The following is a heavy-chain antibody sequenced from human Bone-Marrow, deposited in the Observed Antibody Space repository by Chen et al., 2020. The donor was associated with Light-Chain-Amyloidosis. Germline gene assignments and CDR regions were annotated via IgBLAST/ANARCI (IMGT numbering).Heavy chain of an antibody. D-gene: IGHD4-17*01. CDR1: GDSISSGDYY. J-gene: IGHJ6*02. Sequence: QVQLQESGPGLVKPSQTLSLTCSVSGDSISSGDYYWSWIRQHPGKGLEWIGYIYYSGNTYYNPSLKSRVTISVDTSKNQFSLKLSSVTAADTAVYYCARAVTVTNYYYYGMDVWGQGTTVTVSS. CDR3: ARAVTVTNYYYYGMDV. V-gene: IGHV4-31*03. CDR2: IYYSGNT.